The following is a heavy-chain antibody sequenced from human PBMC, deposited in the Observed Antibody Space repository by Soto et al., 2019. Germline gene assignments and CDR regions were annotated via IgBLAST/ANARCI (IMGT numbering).Heavy chain of an antibody. J-gene: IGHJ6*02. Sequence: ASVKVSCKVSGNTLTELSMHWVRQAPGKGLEWMGGFDPEDGETIYAQKFQGRVTMTEDTSTDTAYMELSSLRSEDTAVYYCATVNERYYYYYGMDVWGQGTTVTVSS. V-gene: IGHV1-24*01. CDR3: ATVNERYYYYYGMDV. D-gene: IGHD1-1*01. CDR1: GNTLTELS. CDR2: FDPEDGET.